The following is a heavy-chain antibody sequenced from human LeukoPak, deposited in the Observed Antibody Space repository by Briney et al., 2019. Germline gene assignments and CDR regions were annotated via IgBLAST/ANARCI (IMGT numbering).Heavy chain of an antibody. J-gene: IGHJ3*02. CDR3: ARGSSGYLAFDI. CDR2: ISSSSSYI. D-gene: IGHD3-22*01. V-gene: IGHV3-21*01. CDR1: GFTFSSYS. Sequence: PGGSLRLSCAASGFTFSSYSMNWVRQAPGKGLEWVSSISSSSSYIYYADSVKGRFTISRDNAKNSLYLQMNSLRAEDTAVYYCARGSSGYLAFDIWGQGTMVTVSS.